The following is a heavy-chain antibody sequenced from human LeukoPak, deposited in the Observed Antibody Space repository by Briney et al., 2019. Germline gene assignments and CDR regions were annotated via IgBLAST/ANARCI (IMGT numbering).Heavy chain of an antibody. CDR2: IKQDGSEK. CDR3: ARDRCSSTSCFIDY. V-gene: IGHV3-7*04. CDR1: RFTFSNYW. D-gene: IGHD2-2*01. Sequence: PGGSLRLSCAGSRFTFSNYWMSWVRQAPGKGLEWVANIKQDGSEKYYVDSVKGRFTISRDNAKNSLYLQMNSLRAEDRAVYYCARDRCSSTSCFIDYWGQGTLVTVSS. J-gene: IGHJ4*02.